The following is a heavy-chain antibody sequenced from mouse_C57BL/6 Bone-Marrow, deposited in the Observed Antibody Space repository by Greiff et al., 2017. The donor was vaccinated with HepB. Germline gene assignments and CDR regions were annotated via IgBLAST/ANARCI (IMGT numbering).Heavy chain of an antibody. D-gene: IGHD2-5*01. CDR1: GYTFTSYW. J-gene: IGHJ4*01. Sequence: QVQLQQSGAELVKPGASVKLSCKASGYTFTSYWMHWVKQRPGRGLEWIGRIAPNSGGTKYNEKFKSKATLTVDKPSSTAYMQLSSLTSEDSAVYYCARKPYYSTFYAMDYWGQGTSVTVSS. CDR3: ARKPYYSTFYAMDY. V-gene: IGHV1-72*01. CDR2: IAPNSGGT.